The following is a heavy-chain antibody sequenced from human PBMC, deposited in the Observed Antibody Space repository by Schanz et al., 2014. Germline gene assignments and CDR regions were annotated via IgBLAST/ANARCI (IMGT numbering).Heavy chain of an antibody. Sequence: QVQLVQSGAEVKKPGASVKVSCKVSGSIFSKLLMHWVRQGPAKGLEWMGGFDPKKGEAIYAQKFQGRVTMTEDTSTGTAYVELSRLTSEDTGVYYCATGPHIVVAFDYWGQGTLVTVSS. CDR1: GSIFSKLL. CDR2: FDPKKGEA. V-gene: IGHV1-24*01. CDR3: ATGPHIVVAFDY. D-gene: IGHD2-21*01. J-gene: IGHJ4*02.